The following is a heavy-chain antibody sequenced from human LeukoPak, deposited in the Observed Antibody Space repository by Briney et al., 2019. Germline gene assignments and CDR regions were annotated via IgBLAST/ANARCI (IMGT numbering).Heavy chain of an antibody. CDR1: GFTFADYS. J-gene: IGHJ4*02. Sequence: GGSLRLSCAASGFTFADYSMHWVRQAPGKGLEWVSLISADGGSTYYAASVKGRFTISRDNSNNSLYLQMTSLRTEDTALYYCAKDSVRGRRGYNDFWGQGTLVSVSS. CDR3: AKDSVRGRRGYNDF. V-gene: IGHV3-43*02. CDR2: ISADGGST. D-gene: IGHD5-24*01.